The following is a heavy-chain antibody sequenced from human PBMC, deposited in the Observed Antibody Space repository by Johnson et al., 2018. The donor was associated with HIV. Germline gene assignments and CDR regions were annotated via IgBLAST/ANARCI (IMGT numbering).Heavy chain of an antibody. CDR3: GRDGLAARVVGAFDI. V-gene: IGHV3-30-3*01. D-gene: IGHD6-13*01. Sequence: QVQVVESGGGVVQPGRSLRLSCAASGFTFSSYAMHWVRQAPGKGLEWVAVISYDGSNKYYADSVKGRFTISRDNSKNTLYLQMNSLRAEDTAVYYCGRDGLAARVVGAFDIWGQWTMVTVSS. J-gene: IGHJ3*02. CDR1: GFTFSSYA. CDR2: ISYDGSNK.